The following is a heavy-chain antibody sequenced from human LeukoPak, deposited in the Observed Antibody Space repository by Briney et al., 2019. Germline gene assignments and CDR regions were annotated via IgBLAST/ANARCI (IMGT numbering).Heavy chain of an antibody. D-gene: IGHD4-23*01. J-gene: IGHJ4*02. V-gene: IGHV4-31*03. CDR2: IYYSGST. Sequence: MSSQTLSLTCTVSGGSISSGGYYWSWIRQHPGKGLEWIGYIYYSGSTYYNPSLKSRVTISVDTSKNQFSLKLSSVTAADTAVYYCARSEAVVTGSFDYWAREPWSPSPQ. CDR1: GGSISSGGYY. CDR3: ARSEAVVTGSFDY.